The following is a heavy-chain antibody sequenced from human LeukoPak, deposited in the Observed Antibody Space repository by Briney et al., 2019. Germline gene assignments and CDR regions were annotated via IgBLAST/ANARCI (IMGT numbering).Heavy chain of an antibody. J-gene: IGHJ4*02. Sequence: ASVKDSCKASRYTFTNSGISWVRQAPGQGLEWMGWISGYTGNTNYAPKFQGRVTMTTDTSTSTAYMELRSLRSDDTAVYYCARSEGGNLWNYFDYWGQGTLVTVSS. CDR2: ISGYTGNT. D-gene: IGHD4-23*01. CDR3: ARSEGGNLWNYFDY. V-gene: IGHV1-18*01. CDR1: RYTFTNSG.